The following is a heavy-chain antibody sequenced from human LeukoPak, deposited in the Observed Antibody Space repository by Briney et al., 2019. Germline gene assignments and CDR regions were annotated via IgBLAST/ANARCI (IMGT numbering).Heavy chain of an antibody. J-gene: IGHJ4*02. Sequence: GGSLRLSCAASGFTFSSYAMSWVRQAPGKGLEWVSAISGSGGSTYYADSVKGRFTISRDNSKNTLYLQMNSLRAEDTAVYYCASSGYSGSYRVNNFDYWGQGTLVTVSS. D-gene: IGHD1-26*01. CDR2: ISGSGGST. CDR3: ASSGYSGSYRVNNFDY. CDR1: GFTFSSYA. V-gene: IGHV3-23*01.